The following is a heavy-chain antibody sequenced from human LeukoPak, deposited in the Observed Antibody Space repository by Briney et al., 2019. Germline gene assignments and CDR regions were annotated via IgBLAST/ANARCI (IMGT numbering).Heavy chain of an antibody. D-gene: IGHD6-19*01. CDR3: AGGIAVAGHYFDY. Sequence: GGSLRLSCAASGFTFSDYYMSWLRQAPGKGLEWVSYISSSGSAIYYADSVKGRFTISRDNAKNSLYLQMNSLRAEDTAVYYCAGGIAVAGHYFDYWGQGTLVTVSS. CDR1: GFTFSDYY. CDR2: ISSSGSAI. V-gene: IGHV3-11*04. J-gene: IGHJ4*02.